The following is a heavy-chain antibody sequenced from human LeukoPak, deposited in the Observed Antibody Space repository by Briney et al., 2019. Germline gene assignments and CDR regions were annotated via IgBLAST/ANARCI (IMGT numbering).Heavy chain of an antibody. D-gene: IGHD5-18*01. V-gene: IGHV1-18*01. J-gene: IGHJ6*03. CDR2: ISAYNGNT. Sequence: GASVKVSCKASGYTFTSYGISWVRQAPGQGLEWMGWISAYNGNTNYAQKLQGRVTMTTDTSTSTAYMELRSLRSEDTAVYYCARGYSYANYYYYYYMDVWGKGTTVTVSS. CDR1: GYTFTSYG. CDR3: ARGYSYANYYYYYYMDV.